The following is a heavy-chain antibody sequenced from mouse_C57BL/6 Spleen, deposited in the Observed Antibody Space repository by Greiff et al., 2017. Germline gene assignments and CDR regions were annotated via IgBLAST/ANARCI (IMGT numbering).Heavy chain of an antibody. J-gene: IGHJ3*01. D-gene: IGHD2-3*01. Sequence: EVKLQESGPGLVKPSQSLSLTCSVTGYSITSGYYWNWIRQFPGNKLEWMGYISYDGSNNYNPSLKNRISITRDTSKNQFFLKLNSVTTEDTATYYCASDGYYVAYWGQGTLVIVSA. CDR1: GYSITSGYY. CDR2: ISYDGSN. CDR3: ASDGYYVAY. V-gene: IGHV3-6*01.